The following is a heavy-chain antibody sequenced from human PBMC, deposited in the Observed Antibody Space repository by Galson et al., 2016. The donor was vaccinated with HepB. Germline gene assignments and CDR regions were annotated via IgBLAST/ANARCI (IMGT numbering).Heavy chain of an antibody. CDR3: ARDSSPGSPGSFKDAFDI. CDR1: GFTFSTSH. Sequence: SLRLSCAASGFTFSTSHMSWVRQAPGKGLEWVANIKQDGIEKYYVDSVKGRFTVSRDNSENSLSLQMNSLRVDDTAIYYCARDSSPGSPGSFKDAFDIWGHGTVVTVSS. V-gene: IGHV3-7*03. J-gene: IGHJ3*02. D-gene: IGHD6-6*01. CDR2: IKQDGIEK.